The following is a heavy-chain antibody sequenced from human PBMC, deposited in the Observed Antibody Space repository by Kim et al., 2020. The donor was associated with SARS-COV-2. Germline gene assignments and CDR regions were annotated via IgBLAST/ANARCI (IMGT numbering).Heavy chain of an antibody. CDR1: GFQFGDYS. CDR3: SRSGGWEADFDY. CDR2: IRSNKYGGTT. Sequence: SLRLSCKTSGFQFGDYSVTWFRQAPGKGLDWVGFIRSNKYGGTTEYAASVEGRFTMSRDDSKSTAYLEMSSLKTEDTAVYFCSRSGGWEADFDYWGQGTRVTVFS. J-gene: IGHJ4*02. D-gene: IGHD1-26*01. V-gene: IGHV3-49*03.